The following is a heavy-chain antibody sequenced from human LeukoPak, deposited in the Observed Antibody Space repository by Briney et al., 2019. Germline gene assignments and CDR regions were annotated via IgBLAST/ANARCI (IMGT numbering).Heavy chain of an antibody. CDR1: GGSFSGYY. V-gene: IGHV4-34*01. CDR2: INHSGST. Sequence: PSETLSLTCAVYGGSFSGYYWSWIRQPPGKGLEWIGEINHSGSTNYNPSLKSRVTISVDTSKNQFSLKLSSVTAADTAVYYCARLGLGSGWWSTYDAFDIWGQGTMVTVSS. J-gene: IGHJ3*02. D-gene: IGHD6-19*01. CDR3: ARLGLGSGWWSTYDAFDI.